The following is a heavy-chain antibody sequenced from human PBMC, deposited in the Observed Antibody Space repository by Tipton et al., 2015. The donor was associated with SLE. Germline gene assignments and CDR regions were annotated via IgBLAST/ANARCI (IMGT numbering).Heavy chain of an antibody. CDR3: ASQRGYSYGVDY. V-gene: IGHV4-59*01. CDR1: GGSISSYY. J-gene: IGHJ4*02. Sequence: TLSLTCTVSGGSISSYYWSWIRQPPGKGLEWIGYIYYGGSTNYNPSLKSRVTISVDTSKNQFSLKLSSVTAADTAVYYCASQRGYSYGVDYWGQGTLVTVSS. D-gene: IGHD5-18*01. CDR2: IYYGGST.